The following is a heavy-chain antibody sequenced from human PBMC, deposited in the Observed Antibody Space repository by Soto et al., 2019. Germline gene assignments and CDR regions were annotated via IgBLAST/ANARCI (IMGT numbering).Heavy chain of an antibody. CDR2: IFIGGTT. CDR1: GFTVSSSQ. V-gene: IGHV3-53*01. Sequence: PGGSLRLSCAASGFTVSSSQMTWVRQAPGKALEWVSLIFIGGTTQYAVSVKGRFTISRDYSRNTVFLQMNSLRAEDTAVYYCAREGCISTSCYAGNYYYGMDVWGQGTTVTVSS. D-gene: IGHD2-2*01. CDR3: AREGCISTSCYAGNYYYGMDV. J-gene: IGHJ6*02.